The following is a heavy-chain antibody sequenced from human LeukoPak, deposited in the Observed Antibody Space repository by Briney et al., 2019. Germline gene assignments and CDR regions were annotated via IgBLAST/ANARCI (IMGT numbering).Heavy chain of an antibody. J-gene: IGHJ4*02. CDR1: GDSVSSNSAA. Sequence: SQTLSLTCAISGDSVSSNSAAWIWIRQSPSRGLEWLGRTYYRSKWYNGYAVSVKSRIAISPDTSKNQFSMQLNAVTPEDTAVYYCARTAGSLAEAGTHFDYWCQGTLVTVSS. V-gene: IGHV6-1*01. D-gene: IGHD6-13*01. CDR3: ARTAGSLAEAGTHFDY. CDR2: TYYRSKWYN.